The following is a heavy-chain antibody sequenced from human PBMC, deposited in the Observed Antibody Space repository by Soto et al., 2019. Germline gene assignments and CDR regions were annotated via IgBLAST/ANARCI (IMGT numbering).Heavy chain of an antibody. V-gene: IGHV3-23*01. D-gene: IGHD3-9*01. J-gene: IGHJ4*02. CDR1: RFTFSTYA. Sequence: EVQLLESGGGLVQPGGSLRLSCAASRFTFSTYAMSWVRQAPGKGLEWVSAISGSGGSTYYADSVKGRFTISRDNSKNALYLQMISLRAEDTAVYYCAKDLVLRYFAWLPQYFDYWGQGTLVSVSS. CDR2: ISGSGGST. CDR3: AKDLVLRYFAWLPQYFDY.